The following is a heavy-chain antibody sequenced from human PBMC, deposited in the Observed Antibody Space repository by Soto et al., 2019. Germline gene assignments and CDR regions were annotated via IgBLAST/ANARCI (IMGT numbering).Heavy chain of an antibody. CDR1: GFTFSDYY. CDR2: ISSSGSTI. J-gene: IGHJ4*02. CDR3: ATVSVDTAMVDY. Sequence: GGSLRLSCAASGFTFSDYYMSWIRQAPGKGLEWVSYISSSGSTIYYADSVKGRFTISRDNAKNSLYLQMNSLRAEDTAVYYCATVSVDTAMVDYWGQGTLVTVSS. D-gene: IGHD5-18*01. V-gene: IGHV3-11*01.